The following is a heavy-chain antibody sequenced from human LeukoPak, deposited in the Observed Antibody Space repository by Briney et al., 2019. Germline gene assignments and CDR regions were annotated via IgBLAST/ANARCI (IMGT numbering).Heavy chain of an antibody. CDR3: ARGVADPFYGSSGRLGY. J-gene: IGHJ4*02. D-gene: IGHD3-22*01. CDR1: GYTFSSYA. Sequence: GGSLRLSCAASGYTFSSYAMSWVRQAPGKGLEWVSAISGSGGSTYYADSVKGRFTISRDNSKNTLYLQMNSLRAEDTAVYYCARGVADPFYGSSGRLGYWGQGTLVTVSS. CDR2: ISGSGGST. V-gene: IGHV3-23*01.